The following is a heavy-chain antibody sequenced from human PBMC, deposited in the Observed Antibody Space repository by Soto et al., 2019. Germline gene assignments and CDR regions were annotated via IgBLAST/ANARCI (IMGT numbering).Heavy chain of an antibody. J-gene: IGHJ6*02. CDR2: INSDGSST. V-gene: IGHV3-74*01. Sequence: PGGSLRLSCAASGFTLSSYWMHWVRQAPGKGLVWVSRINSDGSSTSYADSVKGRFTISRDNAKNTLYLQMNSLRAEDTAVYYCARSAYYDFWSGYPDPYYGMDVWGQGTTVTVSS. CDR1: GFTLSSYW. D-gene: IGHD3-3*01. CDR3: ARSAYYDFWSGYPDPYYGMDV.